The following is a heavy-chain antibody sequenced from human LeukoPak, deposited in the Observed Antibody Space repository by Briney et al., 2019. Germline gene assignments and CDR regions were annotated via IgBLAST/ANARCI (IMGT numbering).Heavy chain of an antibody. CDR1: GYSFTSYG. V-gene: IGHV1-18*01. CDR3: ARGGYDTSGPGDY. Sequence: ASVKVSCKASGYSFTSYGVAWVRQAPGQGLEWLGWISAYNGNTNYAQRVQGRVTMTTDTSTSTAYMELRSLRSDDTAVYYCARGGYDTSGPGDYWGQGTLVTVSS. J-gene: IGHJ4*02. D-gene: IGHD3-22*01. CDR2: ISAYNGNT.